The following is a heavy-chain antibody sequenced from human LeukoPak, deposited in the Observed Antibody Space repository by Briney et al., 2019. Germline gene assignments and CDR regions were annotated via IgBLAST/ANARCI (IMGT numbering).Heavy chain of an antibody. CDR3: ARHKDYDFWSGYYGY. CDR2: IYHSGNT. CDR1: GGSISSGNW. J-gene: IGHJ4*02. D-gene: IGHD3-3*01. Sequence: PSGTLSLTCAVSGGSISSGNWWSWVRQPPGKGLEWIGEIYHSGNTNYNPSLKSRVTISVDTSKNQFSLKLSSVTAADTAVYYCARHKDYDFWSGYYGYWGQGTLVTVSS. V-gene: IGHV4-4*02.